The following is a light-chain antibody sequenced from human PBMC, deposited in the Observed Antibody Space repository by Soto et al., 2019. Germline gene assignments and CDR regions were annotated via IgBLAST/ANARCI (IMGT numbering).Light chain of an antibody. J-gene: IGLJ2*01. CDR1: NSDVGGYNY. CDR2: DVS. CDR3: SSYTSSSTLVV. Sequence: QSALTQPSSVSGSPGQSITISCTGTNSDVGGYNYVSWYQQHPGKAPKLMIYDVSNRPSGVSNRFSGSKSCNTASLTISGLQAEDEADYYCSSYTSSSTLVVFGGGTKLTVL. V-gene: IGLV2-14*01.